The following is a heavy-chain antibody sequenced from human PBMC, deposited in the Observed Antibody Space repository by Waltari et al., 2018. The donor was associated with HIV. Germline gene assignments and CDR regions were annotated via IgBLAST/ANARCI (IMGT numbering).Heavy chain of an antibody. CDR2: IKPDGSET. D-gene: IGHD3-10*01. CDR3: ARDTGSQYYYYGMDV. Sequence: EVLLVESGGGLVQPGGSLRLSCGPPGFILSSYWMSWVRQAPGQGLEWLANIKPDGSETYYVDSVKGRFTISRDNAKNSVYLQMDSLRVEDTALYFCARDTGSQYYYYGMDVWGQGTMVSVS. J-gene: IGHJ6*02. V-gene: IGHV3-7*01. CDR1: GFILSSYW.